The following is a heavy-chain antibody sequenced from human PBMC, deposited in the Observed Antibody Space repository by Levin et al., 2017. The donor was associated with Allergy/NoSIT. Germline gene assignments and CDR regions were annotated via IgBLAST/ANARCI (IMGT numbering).Heavy chain of an antibody. CDR2: ISGSTTYI. J-gene: IGHJ4*02. V-gene: IGHV3-21*01. CDR3: ARMYDILTGGFDY. CDR1: GFTFRSYT. D-gene: IGHD3-9*01. Sequence: GESLKISCAASGFTFRSYTMIWVRQAPGKGLEWVSSISGSTTYIYYADSVKGRFTISRDNAKNSLFLRMNSLRAEDTAVYYCARMYDILTGGFDYWGQGTQVTVSS.